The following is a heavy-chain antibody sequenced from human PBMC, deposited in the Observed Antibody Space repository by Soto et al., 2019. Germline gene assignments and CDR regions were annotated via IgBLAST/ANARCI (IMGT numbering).Heavy chain of an antibody. D-gene: IGHD6-19*01. CDR3: ARDLEVAVAGA. J-gene: IGHJ5*02. Sequence: QVQLVESGGGVVQPGRSLRLSCAASGFTFSSYAMQWVRQAPGKGLEWVAVISYDGSNKYYADSVKGRFTISRDNSKNTLYLQMNSLRAEDTAVYYCARDLEVAVAGAWGQGTLVTVSS. CDR2: ISYDGSNK. CDR1: GFTFSSYA. V-gene: IGHV3-30-3*01.